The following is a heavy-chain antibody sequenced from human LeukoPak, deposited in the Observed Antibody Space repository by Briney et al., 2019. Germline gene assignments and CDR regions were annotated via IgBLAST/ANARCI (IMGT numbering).Heavy chain of an antibody. Sequence: SETLSLTCAVYGGSFSGYYWSWIRQPPGKGLEWIGEINHSGSTNYNPSLTSRVTISVDTSKNQFSLKLSSVTAADTAVYYCASIGTYSSSGFDYWGQGTLVTVSS. CDR2: INHSGST. J-gene: IGHJ4*02. CDR3: ASIGTYSSSGFDY. V-gene: IGHV4-34*01. CDR1: GGSFSGYY. D-gene: IGHD6-6*01.